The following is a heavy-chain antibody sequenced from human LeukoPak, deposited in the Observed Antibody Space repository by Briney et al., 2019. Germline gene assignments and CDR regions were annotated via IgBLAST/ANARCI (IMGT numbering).Heavy chain of an antibody. Sequence: GGSLRLSCTASGFTFSSYGMHWVRQAPGKGLEWVAVISYDGSNKYYADSVKGRFTISRDNSKNTLYLQMNSLRAEDTAVYYCAKGQHYYGSGSYSLKHWGQGTLVTVSS. V-gene: IGHV3-30*18. CDR2: ISYDGSNK. D-gene: IGHD3-10*01. CDR1: GFTFSSYG. CDR3: AKGQHYYGSGSYSLKH. J-gene: IGHJ1*01.